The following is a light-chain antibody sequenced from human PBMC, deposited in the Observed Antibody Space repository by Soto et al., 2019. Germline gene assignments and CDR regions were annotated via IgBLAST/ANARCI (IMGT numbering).Light chain of an antibody. CDR3: QQYGSSLGLT. CDR2: GAS. Sequence: EIVLTQSPGTLSLSPGERATLSCRASQSVSSSYLAWYQQKPGQAPRPLIYGASSRATGIPDRFSGSGSGTDFTLTISRLEPEDFAVYYFQQYGSSLGLTFGGGTKVEIK. CDR1: QSVSSSY. V-gene: IGKV3-20*01. J-gene: IGKJ4*01.